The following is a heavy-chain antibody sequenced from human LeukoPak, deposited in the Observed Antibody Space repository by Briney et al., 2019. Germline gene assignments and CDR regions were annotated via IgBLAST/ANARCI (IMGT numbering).Heavy chain of an antibody. CDR2: INSEGNNI. Sequence: GGSQRLSRTASGFTFGDYAMSWFRQAPGKGLEWLSFINSEGNNIYYADSVKGRFTISRDNARNTLYLEMNSLRMEDTAKYYCATSRVFDHWGQGTLVTVSS. CDR1: GFTFGDYA. V-gene: IGHV3-11*04. J-gene: IGHJ4*02. CDR3: ATSRVFDH.